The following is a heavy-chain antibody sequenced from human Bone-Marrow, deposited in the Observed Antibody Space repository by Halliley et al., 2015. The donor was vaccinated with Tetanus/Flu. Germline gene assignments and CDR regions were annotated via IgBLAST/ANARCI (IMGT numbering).Heavy chain of an antibody. CDR2: IYSSGNT. D-gene: IGHD6-19*01. V-gene: IGHV3-53*01. J-gene: IGHJ4*02. CDR3: ARSIAVPGSHPYYFDY. Sequence: IYSSGNTYYADPVKGRFTISRDNSKNTLYPQMNSLRAEDTAVYYCARSIAVPGSHPYYFDYWGQGTLVTVSS.